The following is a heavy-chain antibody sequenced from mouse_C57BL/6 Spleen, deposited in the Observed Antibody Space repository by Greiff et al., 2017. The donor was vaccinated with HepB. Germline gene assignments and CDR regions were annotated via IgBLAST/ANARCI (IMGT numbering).Heavy chain of an antibody. CDR3: ARGSIYYDYGWYFDV. V-gene: IGHV1-55*01. CDR1: GYTFTSYW. CDR2: IYPGSGST. D-gene: IGHD2-4*01. Sequence: VQLQQPGAELVKPGASVKMSCKASGYTFTSYWITWVKQRPGQGLEWIGDIYPGSGSTNYNEKFKSKATLTVDTSSSTAYMQLSSLTSEDSAVYYCARGSIYYDYGWYFDVWGTGTTVTVAS. J-gene: IGHJ1*03.